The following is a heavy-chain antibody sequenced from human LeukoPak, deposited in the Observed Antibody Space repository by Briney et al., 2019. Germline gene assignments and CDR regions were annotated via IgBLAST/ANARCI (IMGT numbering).Heavy chain of an antibody. J-gene: IGHJ3*02. V-gene: IGHV3-23*01. Sequence: ETLSLTCAVYGGSFSGYYWSWVRQAPGKGLEWVSAISGSGGSTYYADSVKGRFTISRDNSKNTLYLQMNSLRAEDTAVYYCAKASLWFGELISAFDIWGQGTMVTVSS. CDR1: GGSFSGYY. CDR3: AKASLWFGELISAFDI. CDR2: ISGSGGST. D-gene: IGHD3-10*01.